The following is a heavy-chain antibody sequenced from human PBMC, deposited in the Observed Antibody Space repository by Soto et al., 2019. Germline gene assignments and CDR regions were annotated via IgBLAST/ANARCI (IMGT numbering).Heavy chain of an antibody. D-gene: IGHD3-16*01. CDR3: ARQDRGERQNWFDP. CDR2: IYPGDSDT. V-gene: IGHV5-51*01. CDR1: GYSFTSDW. Sequence: GESLKISCKGSGYSFTSDWIGWVRQMPGKDLEWMGIIYPGDSDTRYSPSFQGQVTISADKSISTAYLQGSSLKASDTAMYYRARQDRGERQNWFDPWGQGTLVTVSS. J-gene: IGHJ5*02.